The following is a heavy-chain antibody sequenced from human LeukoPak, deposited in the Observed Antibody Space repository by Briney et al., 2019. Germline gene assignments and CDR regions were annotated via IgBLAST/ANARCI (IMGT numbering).Heavy chain of an antibody. J-gene: IGHJ4*02. D-gene: IGHD3-10*01. CDR1: GFNFSSYE. CDR2: ISSSGSTI. Sequence: PGGSLRLSCAASGFNFSSYEMHWVRQAPGKGLEWVSYISSSGSTIYYADSVKGRFTISRDNAKNSLYLQMNSLRAEDTAVYYCARDHSGRGPLDYWGQGTLVTVSS. V-gene: IGHV3-48*03. CDR3: ARDHSGRGPLDY.